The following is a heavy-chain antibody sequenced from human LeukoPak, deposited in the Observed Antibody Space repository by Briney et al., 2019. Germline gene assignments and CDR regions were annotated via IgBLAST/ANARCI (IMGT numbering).Heavy chain of an antibody. J-gene: IGHJ6*02. CDR1: GGSISSGGYY. CDR2: IYYSGST. V-gene: IGHV4-61*08. D-gene: IGHD3-10*01. CDR3: ARDRGDGYYYYGMDV. Sequence: PSETLSLTCTVSGGSISSGGYYWSWIRQHPGKGLEWIGYIYYSGSTNYNPSLKSRVTISVDTSKNQFSLKLSSVTAADTAVYYCARDRGDGYYYYGMDVWGQGTTVTVSS.